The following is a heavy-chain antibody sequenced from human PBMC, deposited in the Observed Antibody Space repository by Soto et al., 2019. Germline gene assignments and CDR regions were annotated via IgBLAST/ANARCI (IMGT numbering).Heavy chain of an antibody. CDR3: ARHTDLAAAGRLFDY. D-gene: IGHD6-13*01. V-gene: IGHV4-39*01. Sequence: SETLSLTCTVSGGSISSSSYYWGWIRQPPGKGLEWIGSIYYSGSTYYNPSLKSRVTISVDTSKNQFSLKLSSVTAADTAVYYCARHTDLAAAGRLFDYWGQGTLGTVS. CDR2: IYYSGST. J-gene: IGHJ4*02. CDR1: GGSISSSSYY.